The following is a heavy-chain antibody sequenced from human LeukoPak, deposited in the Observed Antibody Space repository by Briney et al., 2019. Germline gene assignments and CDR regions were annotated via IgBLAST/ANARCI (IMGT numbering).Heavy chain of an antibody. D-gene: IGHD3-10*01. V-gene: IGHV3-23*01. J-gene: IGHJ4*02. CDR3: AKRADGSGTYPIDY. CDR2: ISGTGSCT. Sequence: GGSLRLSCAASGFTFSNYGMSWVRQAPGKGLEWVSGISGTGSCTYHADSVKGRFIISRDNSKNTLYLRMTSLRAGDTAVYYCAKRADGSGTYPIDYWGQGTLVTVSS. CDR1: GFTFSNYG.